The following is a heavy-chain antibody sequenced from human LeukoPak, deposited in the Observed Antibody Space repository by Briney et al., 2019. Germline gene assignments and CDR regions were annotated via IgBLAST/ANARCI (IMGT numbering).Heavy chain of an antibody. CDR3: ARRRDRGRYFDL. CDR2: VYPGDSDT. CDR1: GSSFTGYC. D-gene: IGHD6-25*01. J-gene: IGHJ2*01. V-gene: IGHV5-51*01. Sequence: GASLQISCQGSGSSFTGYCVGCVRQLPGKGLEWMGSVYPGDSDTRYSPSFQGQVTISADKSITTAYLQWSSLKASDFAIYYCARRRDRGRYFDLWGRGTLVTVSS.